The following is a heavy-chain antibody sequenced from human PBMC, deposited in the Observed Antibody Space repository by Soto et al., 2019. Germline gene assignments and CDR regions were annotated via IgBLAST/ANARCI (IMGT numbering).Heavy chain of an antibody. CDR3: ARPGWFGEFQYYYYGMDV. J-gene: IGHJ6*02. V-gene: IGHV1-3*01. CDR2: INAGNGNT. D-gene: IGHD3-10*01. Sequence: ASVKVSCKASGYTFTSYGISWVRQAPGQRLEWMGWINAGNGNTKYSQKFQGRVTITRDTSASTAYMELSSLRSEDTAVYYCARPGWFGEFQYYYYGMDVWGQGTTVTVSS. CDR1: GYTFTSYG.